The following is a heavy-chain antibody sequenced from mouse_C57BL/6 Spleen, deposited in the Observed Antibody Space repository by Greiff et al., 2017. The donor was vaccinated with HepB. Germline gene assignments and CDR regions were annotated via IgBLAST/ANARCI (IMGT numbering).Heavy chain of an antibody. CDR3: ARDTGYSYWYFDV. D-gene: IGHD2-3*01. CDR1: GYSITSGYY. CDR2: ISYDGSN. J-gene: IGHJ1*03. V-gene: IGHV3-6*01. Sequence: LQESGPGLVKPSQSLSLTCSVTGYSITSGYYWNWIRQFPGNKLEWMGYISYDGSNNYNPSLKNRISITRDTSKNQFFLKLNSVTTEDTATYYCARDTGYSYWYFDVWGTGTTVTVSS.